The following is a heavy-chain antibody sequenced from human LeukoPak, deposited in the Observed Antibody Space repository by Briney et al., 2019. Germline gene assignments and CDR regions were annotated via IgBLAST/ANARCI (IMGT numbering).Heavy chain of an antibody. J-gene: IGHJ4*02. CDR1: GFTFSHAW. V-gene: IGHV3-69-1*01. Sequence: PGGSLRLSCTASGFTFSHAWMTWVRQAPGKGLEWISSISSSSTIYYADAVKGRFTISRDNAKNSLYLQVNSLRDEDTAVYYCARSAQLDYWGQGTLVTVS. CDR2: ISSSSTI. CDR3: ARSAQLDY.